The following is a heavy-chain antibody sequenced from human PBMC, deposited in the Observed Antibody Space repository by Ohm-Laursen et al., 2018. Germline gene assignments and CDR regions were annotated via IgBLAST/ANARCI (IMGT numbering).Heavy chain of an antibody. CDR2: INHSGST. CDR1: GGSFSGYC. Sequence: SDTLSLTCAVYGGSFSGYCWSWIRQPPGKGLEWIGEINHSGSTNYNPSLKSRVTISVDTSKNQFSLKLSSVTAADTAVYYCARCTAPYYYYGMDVWGQGTTVTVSS. J-gene: IGHJ6*02. V-gene: IGHV4-34*01. CDR3: ARCTAPYYYYGMDV.